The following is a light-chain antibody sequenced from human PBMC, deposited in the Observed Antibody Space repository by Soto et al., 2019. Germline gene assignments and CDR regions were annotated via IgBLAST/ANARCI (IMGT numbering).Light chain of an antibody. CDR2: NNN. J-gene: IGLJ1*01. V-gene: IGLV1-44*01. Sequence: QSVLTQPPSASGTPGQRVTISCSGSSSNIGSNSVNWYQQLPGAAPKLLIYNNNQRPSGVPDRFSGSKSGTSASLAISGLQSEDEADYYCAAWDDSLNGREVFGTGTKATVL. CDR1: SSNIGSNS. CDR3: AAWDDSLNGREV.